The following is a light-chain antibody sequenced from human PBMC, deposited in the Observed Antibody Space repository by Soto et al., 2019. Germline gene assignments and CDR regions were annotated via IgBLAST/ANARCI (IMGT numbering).Light chain of an antibody. V-gene: IGLV2-14*01. Sequence: QSAVTQPAWVSGSPGQSITISCTGTSSDVGGYNYVSWYQQHPGKAPKLMIYEVSNRPSGLSNRFSGSKSGNTASLTISGLQAEDEADYYCSSYTNSNTQVFGTGTKVTVL. CDR3: SSYTNSNTQV. CDR1: SSDVGGYNY. J-gene: IGLJ1*01. CDR2: EVS.